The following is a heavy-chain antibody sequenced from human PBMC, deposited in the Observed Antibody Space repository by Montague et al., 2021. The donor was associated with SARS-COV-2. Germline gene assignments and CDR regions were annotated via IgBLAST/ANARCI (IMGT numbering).Heavy chain of an antibody. CDR3: AMPLSYDSSGRFMDV. CDR1: GFTFSSYS. D-gene: IGHD3-22*01. CDR2: ISSSSSYI. J-gene: IGHJ6*02. Sequence: SLRLSCAASGFTFSSYSMNWVRQAPGKGLEWVSSISSSSSYIYYADSVKGRFTISRDNAKNSLYLQMNSLRAEDTAVYYCAMPLSYDSSGRFMDVWGQGTTVTVSS. V-gene: IGHV3-21*01.